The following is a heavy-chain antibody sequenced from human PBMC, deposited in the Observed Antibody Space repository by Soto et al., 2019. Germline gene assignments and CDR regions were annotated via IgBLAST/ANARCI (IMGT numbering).Heavy chain of an antibody. J-gene: IGHJ6*02. Sequence: GASVKVSCKASGGTFSSYAISWVRQAPGQGLEWMGGIIPIFGTANYAQKFQGRVTITAGESTSTAYMELSSLRSEDTAVYYCARDIPRYCSSTSCYTLGYGMDVWGQGTTVTVSS. CDR1: GGTFSSYA. CDR2: IIPIFGTA. CDR3: ARDIPRYCSSTSCYTLGYGMDV. V-gene: IGHV1-69*13. D-gene: IGHD2-2*02.